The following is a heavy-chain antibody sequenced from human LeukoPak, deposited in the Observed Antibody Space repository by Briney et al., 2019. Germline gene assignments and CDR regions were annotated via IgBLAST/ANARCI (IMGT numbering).Heavy chain of an antibody. V-gene: IGHV3-23*01. J-gene: IGHJ4*02. CDR3: AKKRQQPNGFLDY. Sequence: PGGSLRLSCVASGFTFSSYAMSWVRQAPGKGLEWVSAISGSGGSTYYADSVKGRFTISRDNSKNTLYLQMNSLRAEDTAVYCCAKKRQQPNGFLDYWGQGTLVTDSS. CDR2: ISGSGGST. D-gene: IGHD6-13*01. CDR1: GFTFSSYA.